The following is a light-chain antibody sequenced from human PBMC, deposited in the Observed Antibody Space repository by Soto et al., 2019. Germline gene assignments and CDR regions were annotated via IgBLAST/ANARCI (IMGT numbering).Light chain of an antibody. Sequence: DIQMTQSRSSLSASVGDRVTITCRASQGIRDALGWYQQKPVKAPKRLIYAASSLQSGVPSRFSGSGSGTEFTLTISSLQPEDFATYYCLQHNSYPQTFGQGTKVEIK. CDR2: AAS. V-gene: IGKV1-17*01. CDR3: LQHNSYPQT. J-gene: IGKJ1*01. CDR1: QGIRDA.